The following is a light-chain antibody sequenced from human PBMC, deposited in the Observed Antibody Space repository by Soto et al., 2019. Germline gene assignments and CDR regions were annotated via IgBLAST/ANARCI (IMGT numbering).Light chain of an antibody. J-gene: IGKJ1*01. Sequence: EDGSTHSSASETFSLGGRDSLSCCASQSVSSYLAGYQKKPGQHHRFVTYDASKRATGIPARFSGSGSGTDFNLTISRLEAEDFAVYDCQQRSNWPRTFGQGTKVDIK. CDR2: DAS. CDR3: QQRSNWPRT. V-gene: IGKV3-11*01. CDR1: QSVSSY.